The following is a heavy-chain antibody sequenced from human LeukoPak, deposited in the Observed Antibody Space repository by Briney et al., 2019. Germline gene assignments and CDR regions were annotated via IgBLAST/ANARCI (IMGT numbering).Heavy chain of an antibody. Sequence: GGSLRLSCAASGFTFSSYGMHWVRQAPGKGLEWVAFIRYDGSNKYYADSVTGRFTISRENSKNTLYLQMNSLRAEDTAVYYCAKDPRIAAAGTFDYWGQGALVTVSS. D-gene: IGHD6-13*01. J-gene: IGHJ4*02. CDR2: IRYDGSNK. V-gene: IGHV3-30*02. CDR3: AKDPRIAAAGTFDY. CDR1: GFTFSSYG.